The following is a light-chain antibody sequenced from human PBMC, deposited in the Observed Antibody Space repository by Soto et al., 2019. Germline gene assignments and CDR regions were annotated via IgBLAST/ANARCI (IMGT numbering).Light chain of an antibody. CDR2: GAS. V-gene: IGKV3-20*01. CDR3: QQYGSSGT. CDR1: QSVSNNY. J-gene: IGKJ1*01. Sequence: EIVLTQSPGTLSLSPGERATLSCRASQSVSNNYLAWYQQKPGQAPRLLIYGASNRATGIPDRFSDSGSGTDFTLTISRLEPEDFAVYYCQQYGSSGTFGQGTKVELK.